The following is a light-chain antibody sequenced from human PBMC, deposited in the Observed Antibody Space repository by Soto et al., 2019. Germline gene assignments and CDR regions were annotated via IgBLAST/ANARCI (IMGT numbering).Light chain of an antibody. CDR1: QSVSSSC. CDR2: GAS. V-gene: IGKV3-20*01. J-gene: IGKJ1*01. CDR3: PQYSSSPPWA. Sequence: EIVLTQSPGTLSLSPGEGATLSCRASQSVSSSCLAWYQQKPGQAPRLLIYGASSSATGIPDRFSGSGSGTDFTLTISRLEPEDFAVYYCPQYSSSPPWAFGQGTTVEIK.